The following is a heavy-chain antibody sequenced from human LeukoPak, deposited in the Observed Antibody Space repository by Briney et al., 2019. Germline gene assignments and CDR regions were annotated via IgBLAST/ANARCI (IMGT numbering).Heavy chain of an antibody. CDR1: GYTFTSYA. Sequence: ASVKVSCKASGYTFTSYAMHWVRQAPGQRLEWMGWINAGNGNTKYSQEFQGRVTITRDTSASTAYMELSSLRSEDMAVYYCARDMGSSWTIDYWGQGTLVTVSS. V-gene: IGHV1-3*03. J-gene: IGHJ4*02. D-gene: IGHD6-13*01. CDR2: INAGNGNT. CDR3: ARDMGSSWTIDY.